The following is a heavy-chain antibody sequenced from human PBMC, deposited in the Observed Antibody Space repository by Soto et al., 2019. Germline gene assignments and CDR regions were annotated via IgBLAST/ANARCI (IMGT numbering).Heavy chain of an antibody. CDR3: ARGSSSSWETNYYYYYMDV. V-gene: IGHV3-11*01. J-gene: IGHJ6*03. CDR1: GFTFSDYY. CDR2: ISSSGSTI. Sequence: GGSLRLSCAASGFTFSDYYMSWIRQAPGKGLEWVSYISSSGSTIYYADSVKGRFTISRDNAKNSLYLQMNSLRAEDTAVYYCARGSSSSWETNYYYYYMDVWGKGTTVTVSS. D-gene: IGHD6-13*01.